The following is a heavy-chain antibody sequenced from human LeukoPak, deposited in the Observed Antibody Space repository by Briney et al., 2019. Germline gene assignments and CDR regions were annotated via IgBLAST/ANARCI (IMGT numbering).Heavy chain of an antibody. V-gene: IGHV1-46*01. D-gene: IGHD3-22*01. CDR1: GYTFTSYY. J-gene: IGHJ4*02. CDR2: INPSGGST. CDR3: ARDAHYYDSSGHKDY. Sequence: GASVKVSCTASGYTFTSYYMHWVRQAPGQGLEWMGIINPSGGSTSYAQKFQGRVTMTRDTSTSTVYMELSSLRSGDTAVYYCARDAHYYDSSGHKDYWGQGTLVTVSS.